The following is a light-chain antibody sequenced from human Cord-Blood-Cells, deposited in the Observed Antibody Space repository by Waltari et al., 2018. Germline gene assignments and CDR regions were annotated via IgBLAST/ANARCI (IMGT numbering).Light chain of an antibody. J-gene: IGLJ2*01. Sequence: QSAMTQPASVSWSPGQSITISCTGTRSDVGGYNYVSRYQQHPGKAPNLMIYDVSNRPSGVSNRFSGSKSGNTASLTISGLQAEDEADYYCSSYTSSSNVVFGGGTKLTVL. CDR3: SSYTSSSNVV. CDR2: DVS. V-gene: IGLV2-14*01. CDR1: RSDVGGYNY.